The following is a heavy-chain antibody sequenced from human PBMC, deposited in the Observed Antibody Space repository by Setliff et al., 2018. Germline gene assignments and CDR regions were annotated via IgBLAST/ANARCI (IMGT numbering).Heavy chain of an antibody. CDR3: AKHVLSSGWPNDAFDF. CDR1: GFTFSNSA. Sequence: PGGSLRLSCAASGFTFSNSAMSWVRQAPGKGLEGVSGISGSGGSTFYADSVKGRFTISRDNSNNTLFLQMNSLRAEDTAVYYCAKHVLSSGWPNDAFDFWGQGTMVTVSS. V-gene: IGHV3-23*01. D-gene: IGHD6-25*01. CDR2: ISGSGGST. J-gene: IGHJ3*01.